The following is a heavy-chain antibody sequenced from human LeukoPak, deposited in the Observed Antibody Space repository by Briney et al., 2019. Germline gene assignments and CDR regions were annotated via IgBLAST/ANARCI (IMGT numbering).Heavy chain of an antibody. CDR3: ARDGAKIYSGYDNYYFDY. J-gene: IGHJ4*02. V-gene: IGHV3-7*01. CDR1: GFTFSSYW. CDR2: IKQDGSEK. D-gene: IGHD5-12*01. Sequence: GGSLRLSCAASGFTFSSYWMSWVRQAPGKGLEWVANIKQDGSEKYYVDSVKGRFTISRDNAKNSLYLQMKSLRAEDTAVYYCARDGAKIYSGYDNYYFDYWAREPWSPSPQ.